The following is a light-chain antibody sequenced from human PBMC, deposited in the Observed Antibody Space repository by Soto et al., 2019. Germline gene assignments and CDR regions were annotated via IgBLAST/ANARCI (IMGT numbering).Light chain of an antibody. CDR3: QVWDNNSDHVV. J-gene: IGLJ2*01. Sequence: SYELTQPPSVSVAPGETATITCGGNNIGSKSVHWYQQKAGQAPVLIIYYDRDRSSGIPERFSGSNSGNTATRTISRVEAGDEADYYCQVWDNNSDHVVFGGGTKLTVL. V-gene: IGLV3-21*04. CDR2: YDR. CDR1: NIGSKS.